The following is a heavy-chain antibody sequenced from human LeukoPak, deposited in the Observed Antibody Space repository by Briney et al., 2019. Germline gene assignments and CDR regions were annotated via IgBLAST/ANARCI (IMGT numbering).Heavy chain of an antibody. Sequence: SVKVSCKASGGTFSSYAISWVRQAPGQGLEWMGGIIPIFGTANYAQKFQGRVTITADESTSTAYMELSSLRSEDTAVYYCARDRKGAIGRDYDFWSGYYFDYWGQGTLVTVSS. CDR2: IIPIFGTA. CDR3: ARDRKGAIGRDYDFWSGYYFDY. CDR1: GGTFSSYA. V-gene: IGHV1-69*13. D-gene: IGHD3-3*01. J-gene: IGHJ4*02.